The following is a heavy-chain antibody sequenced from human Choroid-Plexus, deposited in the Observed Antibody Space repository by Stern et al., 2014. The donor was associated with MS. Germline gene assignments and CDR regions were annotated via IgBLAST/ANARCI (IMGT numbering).Heavy chain of an antibody. D-gene: IGHD6-6*01. J-gene: IGHJ4*02. V-gene: IGHV7-4-1*02. CDR1: GYNLTTYA. CDR2: INTKTGNP. Sequence: QVQLGQSGSELKKPGASVKVSCRASGYNLTTYAINWVRQAPGQGLEWMGWINTKTGNPTFAQGFTGRFVFSLDTSLNTAFLQISSLKAEDSALYYCATWGAGSSPPLFYWGQGTLVTVSS. CDR3: ATWGAGSSPPLFY.